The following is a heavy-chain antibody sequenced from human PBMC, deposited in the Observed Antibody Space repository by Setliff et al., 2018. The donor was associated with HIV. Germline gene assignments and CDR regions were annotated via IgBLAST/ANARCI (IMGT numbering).Heavy chain of an antibody. V-gene: IGHV4-39*01. J-gene: IGHJ6*02. CDR2: MYYNGKI. D-gene: IGHD2-15*01. CDR1: GVSLSSESYY. CDR3: ARRGESTGSWFSSWYSYDMDV. Sequence: SETLSLTCTVSGVSLSSESYYWGWARQPPGKALEWVGSMYYNGKIFYNPSLRSRVTIFVDSSKNELSLRLQSVTAADTAVYYCARRGESTGSWFSSWYSYDMDVWGQGTTVTV.